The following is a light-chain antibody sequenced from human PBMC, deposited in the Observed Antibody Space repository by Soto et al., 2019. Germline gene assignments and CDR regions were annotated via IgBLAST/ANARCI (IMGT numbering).Light chain of an antibody. CDR2: EVS. CDR3: SSYTSSSTNV. J-gene: IGLJ1*01. CDR1: SSDVGAYNY. Sequence: QPVLTQPASVSGSPGQSITISCTGTSSDVGAYNYVSWYQQHPGKAPKLMIHEVSNRPSGVSNRFSGSKSGNTASLTISGLQAEDEADYYCSSYTSSSTNVFGTGTKLTVL. V-gene: IGLV2-14*01.